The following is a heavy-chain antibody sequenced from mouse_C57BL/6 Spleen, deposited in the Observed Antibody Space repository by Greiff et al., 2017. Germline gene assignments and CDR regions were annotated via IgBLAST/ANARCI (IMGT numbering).Heavy chain of an antibody. CDR3: ARWYDGYFYFDY. CDR2: ISSGGDYI. Sequence: EVKLVESGEGLVKPGGSLKLSCAASGFTFSSYAMSWVRQTPEKRLEWVAYISSGGDYIYYADTVKGRFTISRDNARNTLYLQMSSLKSEDTAMYYCARWYDGYFYFDYWGQGTTLTVSS. J-gene: IGHJ2*01. D-gene: IGHD2-3*01. CDR1: GFTFSSYA. V-gene: IGHV5S21*01.